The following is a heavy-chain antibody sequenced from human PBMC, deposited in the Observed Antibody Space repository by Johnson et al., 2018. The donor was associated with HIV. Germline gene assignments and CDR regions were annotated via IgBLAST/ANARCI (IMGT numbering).Heavy chain of an antibody. CDR1: GFTFSSYA. CDR2: IYSGGST. D-gene: IGHD3-10*01. Sequence: QMLLVESGGGVVQPGRSLRLSCAASGFTFSSYAMHWVRQAPGKGLEWVAVIYSGGSTYYADSVKGRFTISRDNSKNTLYLQMNSLRAEDTAVYYCARDFSVRAFDIWGQGTLVTVSS. V-gene: IGHV3-30*14. J-gene: IGHJ3*02. CDR3: ARDFSVRAFDI.